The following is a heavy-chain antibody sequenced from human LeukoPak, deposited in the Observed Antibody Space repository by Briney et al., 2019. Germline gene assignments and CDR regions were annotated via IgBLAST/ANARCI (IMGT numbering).Heavy chain of an antibody. Sequence: SETLSLTCTVSGGSISSGSYYWSWIRQPPGKGLEWIGEINHSGSTNYNPSLKSRVTISVDTSKNQFSLKLSSVTAADTAVYYCATSSSWSRWFDPWGQGTLVTVSS. CDR3: ATSSSWSRWFDP. D-gene: IGHD6-13*01. CDR2: INHSGST. V-gene: IGHV4-39*07. CDR1: GGSISSGSYY. J-gene: IGHJ5*02.